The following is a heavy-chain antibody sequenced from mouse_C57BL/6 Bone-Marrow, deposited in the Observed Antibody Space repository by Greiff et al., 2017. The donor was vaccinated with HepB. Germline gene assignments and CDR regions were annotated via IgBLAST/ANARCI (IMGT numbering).Heavy chain of an antibody. D-gene: IGHD1-1*01. J-gene: IGHJ3*01. CDR1: GYAFSSSW. CDR3: ARTQITTVVAPFAY. CDR2: IYPGDGDT. Sequence: QVQLQQSGPELVKPGASVKISCKASGYAFSSSWMNWVKQRPGKGLEWIGRIYPGDGDTNYNGKFKGKATLTADNASSTAYMQLSSLTSEDSAVYFCARTQITTVVAPFAYWGQGTLVTVSA. V-gene: IGHV1-82*01.